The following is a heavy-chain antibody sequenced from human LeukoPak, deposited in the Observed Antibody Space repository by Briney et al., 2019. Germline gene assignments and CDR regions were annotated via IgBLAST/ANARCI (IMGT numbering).Heavy chain of an antibody. J-gene: IGHJ4*02. V-gene: IGHV3-13*05. CDR3: ARSSPFGYCSSTSCDQGAFDY. CDR1: GFTFSSYD. D-gene: IGHD2-2*01. CDR2: IGTAGDP. Sequence: GGSLRLSCAASGFTFSSYDMHWVRQATGKGLEWVSAIGTAGDPYYPGSVKGRFTISRENAKNSLYLQMNSLRAANTAVYYCARSSPFGYCSSTSCDQGAFDYWGQGTLVTVSS.